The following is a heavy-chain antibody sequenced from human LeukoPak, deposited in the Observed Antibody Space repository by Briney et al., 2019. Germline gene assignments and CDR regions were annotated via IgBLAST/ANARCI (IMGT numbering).Heavy chain of an antibody. Sequence: PSGGSLRLSCAASGFTFDDYAMPWVRQASGKGLEWVSGISWNSGSIGYADSVKGRFTISRDNAKNSLYLQMNSLRAEDTALYYCAKFIAARGYFDYWGQGTLVTVSS. D-gene: IGHD6-6*01. CDR3: AKFIAARGYFDY. V-gene: IGHV3-9*01. CDR2: ISWNSGSI. CDR1: GFTFDDYA. J-gene: IGHJ4*02.